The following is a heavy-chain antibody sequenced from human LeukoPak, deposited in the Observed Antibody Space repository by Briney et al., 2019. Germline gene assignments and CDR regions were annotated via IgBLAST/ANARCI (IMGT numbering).Heavy chain of an antibody. Sequence: PSETLSLTCTVSGGSISSYYWSWIRQPAGKGLEWIGRFYISGSTNHNPSLRSRVTMSVDTSKNQFSLKLSSVTAADTAVYYCARVEWLVGYFDYWGQGTLVTVSS. CDR1: GGSISSYY. D-gene: IGHD6-19*01. CDR3: ARVEWLVGYFDY. CDR2: FYISGST. V-gene: IGHV4-4*07. J-gene: IGHJ4*02.